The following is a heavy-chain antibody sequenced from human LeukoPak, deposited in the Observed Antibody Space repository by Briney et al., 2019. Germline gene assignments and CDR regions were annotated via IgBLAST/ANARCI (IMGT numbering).Heavy chain of an antibody. J-gene: IGHJ4*02. Sequence: GASVKVSCKASGYTFTSYGISWVRQAPGQELELMVWISAYNGNTNCAQKLQGRVTMTSDTSTSTAYMELRSLRSDDTAVYYCARDKLLFLEWLPMVRDHRVGYFDYWGQGTLVTVSS. V-gene: IGHV1-18*01. CDR3: ARDKLLFLEWLPMVRDHRVGYFDY. CDR2: ISAYNGNT. CDR1: GYTFTSYG. D-gene: IGHD3-3*01.